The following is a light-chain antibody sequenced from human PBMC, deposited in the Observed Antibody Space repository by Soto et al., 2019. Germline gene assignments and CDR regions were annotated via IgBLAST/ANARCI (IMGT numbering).Light chain of an antibody. J-gene: IGKJ1*01. CDR2: KAS. CDR1: QDISSW. V-gene: IGKV1-5*03. CDR3: QQYNSYPWT. Sequence: DIQMTQSPSSVSASVGDRVTITCRASQDISSWLAWYQQKPGKAPKIMIYKASTLEVGVPSRFSASGSGTEFTLTINTLQPADFATYYCQQYNSYPWTFGQGTKV.